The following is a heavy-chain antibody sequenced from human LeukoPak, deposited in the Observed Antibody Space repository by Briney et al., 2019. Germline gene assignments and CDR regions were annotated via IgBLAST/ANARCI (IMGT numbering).Heavy chain of an antibody. J-gene: IGHJ6*02. V-gene: IGHV3-30*18. CDR1: GFTFSSYG. CDR2: ISYDVSNK. Sequence: GGSLRLSCAASGFTFSSYGMDWVRQAPGKGLEWVAVISYDVSNKYYAVSVKRRFTISRDNSKTTLYLQMNSLRAEDTALYYCAKVKAVAGYYYYYYGMDVWGQGTTVTVSS. CDR3: AKVKAVAGYYYYYYGMDV. D-gene: IGHD6-19*01.